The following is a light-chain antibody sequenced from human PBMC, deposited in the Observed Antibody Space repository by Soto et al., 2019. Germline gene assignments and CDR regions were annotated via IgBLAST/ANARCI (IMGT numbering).Light chain of an antibody. CDR2: AAS. V-gene: IGKV1-39*01. Sequence: DMEMTQSPSSLSASVGDRVTITCRASQSISNYLNWYQHKPGKVPKLLIYAASSLQSGVPTRFSGNGSGTHFTLTINSLQPEDFATYYCQQSYGTPLTFGGGTKIEIK. J-gene: IGKJ4*01. CDR3: QQSYGTPLT. CDR1: QSISNY.